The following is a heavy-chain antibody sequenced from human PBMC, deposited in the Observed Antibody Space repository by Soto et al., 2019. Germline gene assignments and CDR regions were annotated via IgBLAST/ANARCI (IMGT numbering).Heavy chain of an antibody. J-gene: IGHJ6*02. CDR3: ARDRYYDFWSGYSLNYYYYGMDV. Sequence: GASVKVSFKASGYTFTRYGISWVRQAPGQGLEWMGWISAYNGNTNYAQKLQGRVTMTTDTSTSTAYMELRSLRSDDTAVYYCARDRYYDFWSGYSLNYYYYGMDVWGQGTTVTVSS. CDR1: GYTFTRYG. D-gene: IGHD3-3*01. V-gene: IGHV1-18*01. CDR2: ISAYNGNT.